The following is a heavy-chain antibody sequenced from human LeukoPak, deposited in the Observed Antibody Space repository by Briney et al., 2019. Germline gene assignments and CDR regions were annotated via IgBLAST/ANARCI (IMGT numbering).Heavy chain of an antibody. CDR2: IDHRNDNT. V-gene: IGHV1-18*01. D-gene: IGHD1-26*01. J-gene: IGHJ4*02. CDR1: GYTFSMCG. CDR3: ARDRSNSDY. Sequence: ASVKVSCKASGYTFSMCGISWVRQAPGQGLEWMGWIDHRNDNTNYAQSFQGRVTITRDTSTSTAYMELRSLTSDDTAIYYCARDRSNSDYWGQGTLVTVSS.